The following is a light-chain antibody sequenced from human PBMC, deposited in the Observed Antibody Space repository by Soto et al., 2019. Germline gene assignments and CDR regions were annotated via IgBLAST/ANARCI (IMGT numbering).Light chain of an antibody. V-gene: IGLV7-46*01. Sequence: QAVVTQEPSLTVSPGGTVTLTCGSSTGAVTSGHYPYWFQQKPGQAPRPLIYDTSNKYSWTPARFSGSLLGGKAALTLSGAQTEDEADYYCLLLYSGGKVFGGGTKLTVL. CDR1: TGAVTSGHY. CDR3: LLLYSGGKV. CDR2: DTS. J-gene: IGLJ3*02.